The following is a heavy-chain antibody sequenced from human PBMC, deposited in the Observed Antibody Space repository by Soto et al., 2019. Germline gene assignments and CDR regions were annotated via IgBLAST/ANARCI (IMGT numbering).Heavy chain of an antibody. CDR2: ISAYNGNT. CDR3: ARGLYRRGTYYAFEN. CDR1: GYTPTNYD. V-gene: IGHV1-18*01. J-gene: IGHJ1*01. Sequence: QVPLVQSGPEVKKPGASVKVSCKTSGYTPTNYDIAWVRQAPGQGLEYMGWISAYNGNTNYARKLQDRVTLTTDTSTRTAYMELRSLQSDDTAIYYCARGLYRRGTYYAFENWGQGTLVTVSS. D-gene: IGHD1-26*01.